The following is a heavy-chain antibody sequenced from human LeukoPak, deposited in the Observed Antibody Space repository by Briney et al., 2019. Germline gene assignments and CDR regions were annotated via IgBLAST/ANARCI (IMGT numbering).Heavy chain of an antibody. Sequence: GGSLRLSCAASGFTFSSYSMNWVRQAPGRGLEWVSSISSRSNYIYYADSVKGRFTISRDNSKNTLYLQMNSLRADDTAIYYCARDVRGYRRPLHYWGQGTLVTVSS. D-gene: IGHD5-18*01. V-gene: IGHV3-21*04. CDR1: GFTFSSYS. CDR3: ARDVRGYRRPLHY. J-gene: IGHJ4*02. CDR2: ISSRSNYI.